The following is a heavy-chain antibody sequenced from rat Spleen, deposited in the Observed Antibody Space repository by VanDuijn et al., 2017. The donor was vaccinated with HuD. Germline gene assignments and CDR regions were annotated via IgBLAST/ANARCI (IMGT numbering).Heavy chain of an antibody. CDR2: IIYDGSST. CDR1: GFTFSDFY. Sequence: EVQLVESDGGLVQPGRSLKLSCATSGFTFSDFYMAWVRQVPKKGLELVATIIYDGSSTYYRDSVKGRFTISRDNAKNTLYLQMDSLTSEDTATYYCARHGDYDYDHWGQGLMVTVSS. D-gene: IGHD1-11*01. V-gene: IGHV5-17*01. CDR3: ARHGDYDYDH. J-gene: IGHJ2*01.